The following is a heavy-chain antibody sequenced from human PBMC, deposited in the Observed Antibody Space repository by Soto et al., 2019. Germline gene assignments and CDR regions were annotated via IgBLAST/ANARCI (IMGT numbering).Heavy chain of an antibody. CDR1: GFTFITYA. CDR2: ILHDETP. V-gene: IGHV3-23*01. J-gene: IGHJ4*02. D-gene: IGHD2-21*01. Sequence: PWGSLRLSCAASGFTFITYAITFGRHAPWRWLEWVSTILHDETPFYTDSVKGRFTISRDNVRGTLYLQMNGLRVEDAALYFCAKDLFPTSGQRFFFESWGQGSLVTVSS. CDR3: AKDLFPTSGQRFFFES.